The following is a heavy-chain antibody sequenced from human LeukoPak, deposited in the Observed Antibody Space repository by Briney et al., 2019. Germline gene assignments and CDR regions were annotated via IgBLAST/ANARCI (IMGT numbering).Heavy chain of an antibody. Sequence: GGSVRLSCAASGFTFSNYAMSWVRQSPGKGLEWVSTISGSGGGIYYAPSVKGRFTISRDNYKNTPYLQMNSLRVEDTALYYCAKGRKWLFDDWGQGTLVTVSS. J-gene: IGHJ4*02. CDR3: AKGRKWLFDD. CDR2: ISGSGGGI. V-gene: IGHV3-23*01. D-gene: IGHD3-22*01. CDR1: GFTFSNYA.